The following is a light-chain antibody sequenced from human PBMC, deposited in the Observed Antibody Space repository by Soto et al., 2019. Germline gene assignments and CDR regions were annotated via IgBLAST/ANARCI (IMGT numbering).Light chain of an antibody. CDR1: QSISSW. J-gene: IGKJ1*01. CDR2: KAS. Sequence: DIQMTQSPSTVSASVGDRVTITCRASQSISSWLAWYQQKPGKAPNLLIYKASSLESGVPSRFSGSGSGTEFTLTISSLQPYEFATYYCQQYNIYPWTFGQGTKVEIK. CDR3: QQYNIYPWT. V-gene: IGKV1-5*03.